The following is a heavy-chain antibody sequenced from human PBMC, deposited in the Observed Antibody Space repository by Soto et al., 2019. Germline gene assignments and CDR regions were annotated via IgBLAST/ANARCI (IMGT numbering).Heavy chain of an antibody. D-gene: IGHD3-3*01. CDR2: ISAYNGNT. J-gene: IGHJ6*02. CDR1: GYTFTSYG. V-gene: IGHV1-18*01. CDR3: ARDSQLLFLEWLFAPENYYYYGMDV. Sequence: ASVKVSCKASGYTFTSYGISWVRQAPGQGLEWMGWISAYNGNTNYAQKLQGRVTMTTDTSTSTAYMELRSLRSDDTAVYYCARDSQLLFLEWLFAPENYYYYGMDVWGQGTTVTVS.